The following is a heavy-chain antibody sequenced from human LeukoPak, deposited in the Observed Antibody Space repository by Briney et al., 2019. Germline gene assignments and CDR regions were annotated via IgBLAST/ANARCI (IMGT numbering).Heavy chain of an antibody. CDR2: IYYSGST. CDR3: ARHVYDSSGYPLYYYYYYMDV. CDR1: GDSISSYY. J-gene: IGHJ6*03. D-gene: IGHD3-22*01. V-gene: IGHV4-59*08. Sequence: SETLSLTCTVSGDSISSYYWSWIRQPPGKGLEWIGNIYYSGSTKYNPSLKSRVTISLDTSKNQFTLKLSSVTAADTAVYYCARHVYDSSGYPLYYYYYYMDVWGKGTTVTVSS.